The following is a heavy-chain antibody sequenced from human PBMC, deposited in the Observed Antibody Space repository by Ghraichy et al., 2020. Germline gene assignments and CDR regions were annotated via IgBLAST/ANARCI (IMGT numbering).Heavy chain of an antibody. CDR1: GDSVSSNSAA. CDR3: ARDGRGGNGYNLDAFDL. J-gene: IGHJ3*01. CDR2: TYYRSKWYN. Sequence: SETLSLTCAISGDSVSSNSAAWNWIRQSPSRGLEWLGRTYYRSKWYNDYAVSVKSRITINPDTSKNQFSLQLNSVTPEDTAVYYCARDGRGGNGYNLDAFDLWGQGTMVTVSS. D-gene: IGHD5-24*01. V-gene: IGHV6-1*01.